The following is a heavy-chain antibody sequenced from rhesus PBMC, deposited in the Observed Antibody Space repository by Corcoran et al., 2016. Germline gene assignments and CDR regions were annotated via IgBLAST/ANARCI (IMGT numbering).Heavy chain of an antibody. J-gene: IGHJ6*01. CDR2: IGG. D-gene: IGHD1-26*01. CDR3: ASGLNYGAPNFGLDS. CDR1: GDSIISGYA. Sequence: QVQLKESGPGLVKPSETLSLTCTVSGDSIISGYAWRWILQPPGKGLEWIGYIGGYYNPSLKSRVTISKDTSKNQFSLTLTSVTAADTAVYYCASGLNYGAPNFGLDSWGQGVVVTVSS. V-gene: IGHV4-127*01.